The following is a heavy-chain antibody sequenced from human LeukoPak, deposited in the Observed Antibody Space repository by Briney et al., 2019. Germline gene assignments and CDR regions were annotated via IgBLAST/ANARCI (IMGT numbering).Heavy chain of an antibody. CDR1: GGYISSYY. CDR3: ARDFGCTNGVCLDYFDY. J-gene: IGHJ4*02. V-gene: IGHV4-59*01. Sequence: SETLSLTCTVSGGYISSYYWSWIRQPPGKGLEWIGYIYYSGSTNYNPSLKSRATISVDTSKNQFSLKLSSVTAADTAVYYCARDFGCTNGVCLDYFDYWGQGTLVTVSS. CDR2: IYYSGST. D-gene: IGHD2-8*01.